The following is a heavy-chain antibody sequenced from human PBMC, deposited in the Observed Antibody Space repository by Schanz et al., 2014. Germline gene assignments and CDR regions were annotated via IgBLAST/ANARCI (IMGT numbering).Heavy chain of an antibody. J-gene: IGHJ6*02. D-gene: IGHD2-2*01. CDR3: ATETSRTWFYNGVDV. CDR1: GYIFGSHG. V-gene: IGHV1-8*01. Sequence: QVQLVQSGSEVRKPGASVKVSCKASGYIFGSHGMTWVRQAPGQGPELMGWINAHTGNTQYAQKFQGRVTMTRHTSISTAYMELSSLRSEDTAVYYCATETSRTWFYNGVDVWGQGTTVTVSS. CDR2: INAHTGNT.